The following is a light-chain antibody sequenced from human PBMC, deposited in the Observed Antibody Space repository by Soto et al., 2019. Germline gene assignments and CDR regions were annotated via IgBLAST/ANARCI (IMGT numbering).Light chain of an antibody. J-gene: IGKJ5*01. CDR1: QSVSSSY. CDR3: QQYGSSPPIT. Sequence: EIVLTQSPGTLSLSPGERATLSCRASQSVSSSYLAWYQQKPGQAPRLLIYGASSRATGIPDRFSGSGSGTDFTLTISRLEPEDCAVYYWQQYGSSPPITFGQGTRLEIK. V-gene: IGKV3-20*01. CDR2: GAS.